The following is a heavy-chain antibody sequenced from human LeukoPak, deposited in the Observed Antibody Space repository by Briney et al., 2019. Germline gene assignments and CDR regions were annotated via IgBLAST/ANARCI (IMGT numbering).Heavy chain of an antibody. CDR2: ISSSSSYI. V-gene: IGHV3-21*01. J-gene: IGHJ3*02. CDR1: GFNFFSYA. Sequence: GGSLRLSCAASGFNFFSYAMHWVRQAPGKGLEWVSSISSSSSYIYYADSVKGRFTISRDNAKNSPYLQMNSLRAEDTAVYYCARNEYYYGSGINDAFDIWGQGTMVTVSS. CDR3: ARNEYYYGSGINDAFDI. D-gene: IGHD3-10*01.